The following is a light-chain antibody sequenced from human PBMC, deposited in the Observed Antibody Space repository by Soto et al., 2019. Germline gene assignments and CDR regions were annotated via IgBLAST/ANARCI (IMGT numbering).Light chain of an antibody. CDR1: QSVGSN. Sequence: ETVMTQSPATLSVSPGERATLSCRASQSVGSNLAWYQQKPGQAPRILMYGASARATGVPARISGRGSGTEFTLTISSLQSEDFAVYYCQQYNDWPRTFGQGTKVEIQ. CDR3: QQYNDWPRT. V-gene: IGKV3-15*01. CDR2: GAS. J-gene: IGKJ1*01.